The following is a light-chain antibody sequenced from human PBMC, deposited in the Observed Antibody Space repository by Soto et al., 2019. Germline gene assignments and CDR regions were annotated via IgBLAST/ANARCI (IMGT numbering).Light chain of an antibody. CDR1: QIVSSY. CDR2: GAS. Sequence: EIVLTQSPATLSLSPGEGATLSCRASQIVSSYLAWYQQKPGQAPRLLIYGASSRATGIPDRFSGSGSGTDFTLTISSLEPEDFAVYYCQQRSTKVTFGQGTRLEVK. V-gene: IGKV3-11*01. CDR3: QQRSTKVT. J-gene: IGKJ5*01.